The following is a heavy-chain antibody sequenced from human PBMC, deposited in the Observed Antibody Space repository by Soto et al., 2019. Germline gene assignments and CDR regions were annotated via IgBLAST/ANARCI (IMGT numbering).Heavy chain of an antibody. V-gene: IGHV3-21*01. J-gene: IGHJ4*02. CDR1: GFTFSSYS. CDR2: ISGSSDYM. D-gene: IGHD3-22*01. Sequence: SGGSLRLSCAASGFTFSSYSMNWVRQAPGKGLEWVSSISGSSDYMYYADSMKGRFTISRDNAKNSLYLQMNSLRGEDTAVYYCAKDRYYDSKPHDYWGQGTLVTVSS. CDR3: AKDRYYDSKPHDY.